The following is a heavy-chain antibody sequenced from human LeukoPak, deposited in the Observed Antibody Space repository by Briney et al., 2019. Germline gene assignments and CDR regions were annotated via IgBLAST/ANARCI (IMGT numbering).Heavy chain of an antibody. Sequence: SVRVSCKASGGTFNSYAISWVRQAPGQGLEWMGRITPILGIVNYAQKFQGRVTITADKSTSTAYMELSSLRSEDTAVYYCASISSHFLRPPYFAYWGQGTLVTVSS. D-gene: IGHD2/OR15-2a*01. CDR2: ITPILGIV. CDR3: ASISSHFLRPPYFAY. CDR1: GGTFNSYA. J-gene: IGHJ4*02. V-gene: IGHV1-69*04.